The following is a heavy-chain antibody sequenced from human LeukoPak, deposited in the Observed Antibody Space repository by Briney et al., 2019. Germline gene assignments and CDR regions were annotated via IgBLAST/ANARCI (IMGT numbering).Heavy chain of an antibody. J-gene: IGHJ4*02. V-gene: IGHV4-34*01. CDR3: ASPYGDPSY. CDR2: INHSGST. Sequence: PSETLSLTCGVYGGSFSGYYWSWIRQPTGKGLEWIGEINHSGSTHYNPSLKSRVTMSVDTSKNQFSLKLSSVTAADTAVYYCASPYGDPSYWGQGTLVTVSS. D-gene: IGHD4-17*01. CDR1: GGSFSGYY.